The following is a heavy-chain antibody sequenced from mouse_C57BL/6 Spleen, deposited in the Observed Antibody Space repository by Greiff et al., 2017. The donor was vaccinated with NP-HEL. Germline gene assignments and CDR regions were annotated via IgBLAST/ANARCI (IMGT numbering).Heavy chain of an antibody. CDR2: IHPNSGST. CDR1: GYTFTSYW. D-gene: IGHD1-1*01. J-gene: IGHJ2*01. V-gene: IGHV1-64*01. Sequence: VQLQQSGAELVKPGASVKLSCKASGYTFTSYWMHWVKQRPGQGLEWIGMIHPNSGSTNYNEKFKSKATLTVDKSSSTAYMQLSSLTSEDSAVYYCARDSYGSSYGYWGQGTTLTVSS. CDR3: ARDSYGSSYGY.